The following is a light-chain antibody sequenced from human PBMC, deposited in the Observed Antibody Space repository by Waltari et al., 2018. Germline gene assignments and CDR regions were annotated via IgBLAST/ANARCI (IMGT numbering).Light chain of an antibody. V-gene: IGKV3-15*01. Sequence: ETVMTQSPATLSVSPGDRATLSCRASRIVRSNLAWYQQKPGQPPRLLIYGASTRASGVPARFSGSGSGTEFTLTISSLQSEDSAVYYCQQYDYPGLTFGGGTKVEIK. CDR2: GAS. J-gene: IGKJ4*01. CDR3: QQYDYPGLT. CDR1: RIVRSN.